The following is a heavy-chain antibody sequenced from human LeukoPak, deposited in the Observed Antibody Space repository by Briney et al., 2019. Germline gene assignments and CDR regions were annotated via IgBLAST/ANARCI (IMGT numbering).Heavy chain of an antibody. CDR3: ARQPYYYDSSGYQNDY. D-gene: IGHD3-22*01. J-gene: IGHJ4*02. CDR2: IYPGDSDT. Sequence: GESLKISCKGSGYSFTSYWIGWVRQMPGKGLEWMGIIYPGDSDTRYSPSFQGQVTISADKSISTAYLQWSSLKASDTAMYYCARQPYYYDSSGYQNDYWGQGTLVTVSS. CDR1: GYSFTSYW. V-gene: IGHV5-51*01.